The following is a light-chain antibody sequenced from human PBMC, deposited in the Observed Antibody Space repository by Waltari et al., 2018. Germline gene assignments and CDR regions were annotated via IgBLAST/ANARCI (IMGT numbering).Light chain of an antibody. V-gene: IGKV3-11*01. CDR2: DAS. J-gene: IGKJ3*01. Sequence: EIVLTQSPATLSLSPGDTATLSCWASQSVSSQLAWYQQKPGQAPRLLIYDASNRATGIPARFSGSGSGTDFTLTISSLEPEDFAVYYCQKRSGPPTFGPGTKVDIK. CDR3: QKRSGPPT. CDR1: QSVSSQ.